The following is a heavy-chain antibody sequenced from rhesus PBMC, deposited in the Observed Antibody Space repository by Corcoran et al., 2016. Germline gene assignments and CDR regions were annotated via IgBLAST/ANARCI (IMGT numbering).Heavy chain of an antibody. Sequence: QVQLQESGPGLVKPSETLSLICTVSGGSISGDYWNWIRQPPGKGLEWIGYIGGSGGTAYSNPSLKSRVTISTDTSNNQFSLKLSSVTAADTAMYYCTTIGRVSDAFDFWGQGLRVTVSS. CDR3: TTIGRVSDAFDF. J-gene: IGHJ3*01. V-gene: IGHV4-165*02. CDR1: GGSISGDY. CDR2: IGGSGGTA. D-gene: IGHD6-13*01.